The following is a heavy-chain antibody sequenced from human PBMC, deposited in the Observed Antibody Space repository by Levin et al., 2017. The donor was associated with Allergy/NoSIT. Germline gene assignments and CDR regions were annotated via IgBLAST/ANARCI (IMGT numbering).Heavy chain of an antibody. J-gene: IGHJ6*02. CDR3: ARGYSSGYISAMEV. Sequence: ASVKVSCKASGYTFTDYYLHWVRQAPGQGLEWMGWINPNSGGINYAQRFQGRVTMTSHTSITTVYMELRRLTSDDTAMYYCARGYSSGYISAMEVWGQGTTVTVSS. CDR1: GYTFTDYY. CDR2: INPNSGGI. V-gene: IGHV1-2*02. D-gene: IGHD5-18*01.